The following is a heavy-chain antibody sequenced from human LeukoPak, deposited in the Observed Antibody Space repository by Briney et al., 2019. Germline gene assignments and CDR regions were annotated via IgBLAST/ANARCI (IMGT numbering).Heavy chain of an antibody. Sequence: ASVKVSCKVSGYTFTDYYMHWVQQAPGKGLEWMGLVDPEDGETIYAEKFQGRVTITADTSTDTAYMELSSLRSEDTAVYYCARGLTFGGVTNDAFDIWGQGTMVTVSS. CDR2: VDPEDGET. CDR1: GYTFTDYY. D-gene: IGHD3-16*01. J-gene: IGHJ3*02. CDR3: ARGLTFGGVTNDAFDI. V-gene: IGHV1-69-2*01.